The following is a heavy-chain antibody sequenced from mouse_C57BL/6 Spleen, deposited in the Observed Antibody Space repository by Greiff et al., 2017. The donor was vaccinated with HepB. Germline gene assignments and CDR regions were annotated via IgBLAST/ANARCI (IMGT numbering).Heavy chain of an antibody. CDR3: ARRGITTVVATDFDV. V-gene: IGHV5-17*01. J-gene: IGHJ1*03. D-gene: IGHD1-1*01. CDR1: GFTFSDYG. Sequence: EVKLVESGGGLVKPGGSLKLSCAASGFTFSDYGMHWVRQAPEKGLEWVAYISRGSSTIYYADTVKGRFTISRDNAKNTMFLQRTSLRSEDTAMYYSARRGITTVVATDFDVWGTGTTVTVSS. CDR2: ISRGSSTI.